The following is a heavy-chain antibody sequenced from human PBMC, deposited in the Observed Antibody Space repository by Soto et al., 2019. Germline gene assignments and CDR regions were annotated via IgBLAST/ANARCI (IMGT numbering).Heavy chain of an antibody. D-gene: IGHD4-17*01. Sequence: PSETLSLTCNMSGDSYSISTYSWSWIRQPPGKAPQWIGFIYQSGVTSYNPSLASRVSISLDRSNNQCSLKLKSVTAADTAVYYCARDYSDYGRVLDYWGQGTLVTVSS. V-gene: IGHV4-30-2*01. J-gene: IGHJ4*02. CDR1: GDSYSISTYS. CDR2: IYQSGVT. CDR3: ARDYSDYGRVLDY.